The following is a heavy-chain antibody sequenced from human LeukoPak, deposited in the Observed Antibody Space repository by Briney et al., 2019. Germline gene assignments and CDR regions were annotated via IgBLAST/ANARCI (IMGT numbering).Heavy chain of an antibody. D-gene: IGHD3-10*01. CDR1: GFTFRNYV. V-gene: IGHV3-23*01. CDR2: INDTGGTT. J-gene: IGHJ4*02. CDR3: AKRYYYDSGSPFDY. Sequence: PGGSLRLPCAASGFTFRNYVMSWVRQAPGKGLEWVSAINDTGGTTYYADSVKGRFTISRDNSKNTLYLQMNSLRAEDTAVYYCAKRYYYDSGSPFDYWGLGTLVTVSS.